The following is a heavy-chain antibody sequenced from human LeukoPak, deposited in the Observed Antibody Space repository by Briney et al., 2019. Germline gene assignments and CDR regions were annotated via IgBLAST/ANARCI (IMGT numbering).Heavy chain of an antibody. CDR3: ARGQYGSGSFYPPNYFDL. V-gene: IGHV4-30-2*01. D-gene: IGHD3-10*01. Sequence: PSQTLSLTCTVSGGSISSGGYYWSWIRQPPGKGLEWIGYIYHSGSTYYNPSLKSRVTISVDRSKNQFSLKLSSMTAADTAMYYCARGQYGSGSFYPPNYFDLWGQGTLVTVSS. CDR1: GGSISSGGYY. CDR2: IYHSGST. J-gene: IGHJ4*02.